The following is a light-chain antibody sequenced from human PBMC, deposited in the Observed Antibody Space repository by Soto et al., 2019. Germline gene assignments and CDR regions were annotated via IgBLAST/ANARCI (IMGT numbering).Light chain of an antibody. CDR2: DVT. J-gene: IGLJ1*01. V-gene: IGLV2-14*03. CDR1: SSDVGDYIY. CDR3: SSYTTSRSYV. Sequence: QSALTQPASVPGPPGQSITISCTGTSSDVGDYIYVSWYQHHPGKAPKLMIYDVTNRPSGVSNRFSGSKSGNTASLTISGLQAEDEADYYCSSYTTSRSYVFGTGTKVTVL.